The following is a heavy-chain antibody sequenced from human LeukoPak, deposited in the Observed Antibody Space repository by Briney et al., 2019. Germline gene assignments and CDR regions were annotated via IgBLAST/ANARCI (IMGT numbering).Heavy chain of an antibody. D-gene: IGHD1-14*01. CDR1: GFTFSSYA. V-gene: IGHV3-30-3*01. CDR2: ISYDGSNK. Sequence: PGGSLRLSCAASGFTFSSYAMHWVRQAPGKGLEWVAVISYDGSNKYYADSVKGRFTISRDNSKNTLYLQMNSLRAEGTAVYYCARDLTWDGRFGMDVWGQGTTVTVSS. CDR3: ARDLTWDGRFGMDV. J-gene: IGHJ6*02.